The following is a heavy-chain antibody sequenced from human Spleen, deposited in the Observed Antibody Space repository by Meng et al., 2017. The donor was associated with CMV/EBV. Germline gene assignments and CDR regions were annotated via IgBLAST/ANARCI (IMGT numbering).Heavy chain of an antibody. CDR2: ISGSGGST. J-gene: IGHJ3*02. D-gene: IGHD5-18*01. CDR3: AKYTALVYDAFDI. Sequence: AASGFTFSNYAMSWVRQAPGKGLEWVSGISGSGGSTYSADSVEGRFTISRDNSKNTLYLQMNSLRAEDTAVYFCAKYTALVYDAFDIWGQGTMVTVSS. CDR1: GFTFSNYA. V-gene: IGHV3-23*01.